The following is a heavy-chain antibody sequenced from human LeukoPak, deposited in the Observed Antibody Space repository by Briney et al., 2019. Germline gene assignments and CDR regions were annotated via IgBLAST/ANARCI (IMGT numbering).Heavy chain of an antibody. CDR3: ARQPVAADYYFDY. Sequence: GXSLKISCKGSGYSFTSYWIGWVRQMPGKGLEWMGIIYPGDSDTRYSTSLQGQVTISAEKTRSTSSRKWSNLKASDTAMYYCARQPVAADYYFDYWGQGTLVTVSS. CDR2: IYPGDSDT. V-gene: IGHV5-51*01. D-gene: IGHD6-13*01. J-gene: IGHJ4*02. CDR1: GYSFTSYW.